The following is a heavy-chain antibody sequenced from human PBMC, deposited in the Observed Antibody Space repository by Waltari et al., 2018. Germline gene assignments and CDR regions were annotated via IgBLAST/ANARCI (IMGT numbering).Heavy chain of an antibody. Sequence: QVQLVQSGAEVKKPGASVKVSCKVSGYTLTELSMHWVRQAPGKGLEWMGGLDPEDGETIYAQKFQGRVTMTEDTSTDTAYMELSSLRSEDTAVYYCATAYYYDSSGTTQFDYWGQGTLVTVSS. CDR3: ATAYYYDSSGTTQFDY. D-gene: IGHD3-22*01. V-gene: IGHV1-24*01. CDR1: GYTLTELS. J-gene: IGHJ4*02. CDR2: LDPEDGET.